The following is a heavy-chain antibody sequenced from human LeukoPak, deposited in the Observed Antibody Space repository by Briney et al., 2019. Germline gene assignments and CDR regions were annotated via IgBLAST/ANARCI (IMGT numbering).Heavy chain of an antibody. CDR2: ISYDGSNK. V-gene: IGHV3-30*18. D-gene: IGHD5-12*01. Sequence: PGGSLRLSCAASRFTFSSYGMHWVRQAPGKGLEWVAVISYDGSNKYYADSVKGRFTISRDNSKNTLYLQMNSLRADDTAVYYCAKDQSGWSGYATPGYWGQGTLVTVSS. J-gene: IGHJ4*02. CDR1: RFTFSSYG. CDR3: AKDQSGWSGYATPGY.